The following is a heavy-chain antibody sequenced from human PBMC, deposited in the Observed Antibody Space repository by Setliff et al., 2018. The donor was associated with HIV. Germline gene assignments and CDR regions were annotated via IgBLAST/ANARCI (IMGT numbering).Heavy chain of an antibody. D-gene: IGHD3-22*01. Sequence: LRLSCAASGFTFTTYWMSWVRQAPGRGLEWVANINQDGREKYYVDSVKGRFTISRDNAKNSVYLQMNSLRGEDTAVYYCAGSRGYFVKADWGQGTLVTVSS. V-gene: IGHV3-7*01. CDR3: AGSRGYFVKAD. CDR1: GFTFTTYW. J-gene: IGHJ4*02. CDR2: INQDGREK.